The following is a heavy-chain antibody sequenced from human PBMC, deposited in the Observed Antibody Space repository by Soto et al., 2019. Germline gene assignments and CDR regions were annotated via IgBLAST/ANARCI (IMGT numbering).Heavy chain of an antibody. V-gene: IGHV4-59*08. D-gene: IGHD2-2*01. CDR2: VYNSGTT. Sequence: WSWLRQTPGKKLEWIGYVYNSGTTNYNPSFESRVTISADTSKNQFSLKLRSVTAADTAVYYCANYNRSGFYVFDYWGQG. CDR3: ANYNRSGFYVFDY. J-gene: IGHJ4*02.